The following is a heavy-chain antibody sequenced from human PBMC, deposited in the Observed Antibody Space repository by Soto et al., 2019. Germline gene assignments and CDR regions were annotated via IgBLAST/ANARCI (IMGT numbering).Heavy chain of an antibody. CDR3: VKFRGRAYPYYYMDV. V-gene: IGHV3-23*01. J-gene: IGHJ6*03. CDR2: GGSGGSR. CDR1: GFTFSTYG. Sequence: DVQLLESGGGLVQWGGSLRLSCVTSGFTFSTYGMTWVRQAPGKGLEWVSYGGSGGSRYYAESVKGRFTISRNNTKNTLPLKMNSLRAEDTATYYCVKFRGRAYPYYYMDVWGKGTTVTVSS. D-gene: IGHD3-10*01.